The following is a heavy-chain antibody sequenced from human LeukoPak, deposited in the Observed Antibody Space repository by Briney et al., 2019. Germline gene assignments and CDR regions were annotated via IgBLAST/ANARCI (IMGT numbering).Heavy chain of an antibody. J-gene: IGHJ5*02. CDR1: GGSISSSNW. CDR3: ARGIGYCSSTSEDPRWFDP. D-gene: IGHD2-2*01. V-gene: IGHV4-4*02. CDR2: IYHSGST. Sequence: SETLSLTCAVSGGSISSSNWWSWVRQSPGKGLESIGEIYHSGSTNYNPSLKSRVTISVDKSKNQFCLKLSSVTAADTAVYYCARGIGYCSSTSEDPRWFDPWGQGTLVTVSS.